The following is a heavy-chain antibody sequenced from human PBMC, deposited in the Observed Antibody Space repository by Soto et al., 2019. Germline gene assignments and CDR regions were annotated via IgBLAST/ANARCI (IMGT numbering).Heavy chain of an antibody. V-gene: IGHV3-23*01. CDR2: ITTSDDTT. CDR3: AKGRGPSISCFDY. Sequence: EVQLLESGGGLVQPGGSLRLSCAASGFTFSSSAMTWVRQAPGKGLEWVSVITTSDDTTYYADSVKGRFTISRDNSKNTLFLHMNSLRAEDTARYYCAKGRGPSISCFDYWGQGTLVSVSS. D-gene: IGHD2-2*01. J-gene: IGHJ4*02. CDR1: GFTFSSSA.